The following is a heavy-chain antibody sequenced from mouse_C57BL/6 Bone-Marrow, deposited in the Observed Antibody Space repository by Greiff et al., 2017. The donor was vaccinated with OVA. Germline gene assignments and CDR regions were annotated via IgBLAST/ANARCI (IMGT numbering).Heavy chain of an antibody. D-gene: IGHD2-13*01. CDR2: IDPENGDT. CDR3: TIGDGDYED. V-gene: IGHV14-4*01. Sequence: EVQLQQSGAELVRPGASVKLSCTASGFNIKDDYMHWVKQRPEQGLEWIGWIDPENGDTEYASKFQGKATITADTSSNTAYLQLSSLTSEDTAVYYCTIGDGDYEDWGQGTTLTVSS. CDR1: GFNIKDDY. J-gene: IGHJ2*01.